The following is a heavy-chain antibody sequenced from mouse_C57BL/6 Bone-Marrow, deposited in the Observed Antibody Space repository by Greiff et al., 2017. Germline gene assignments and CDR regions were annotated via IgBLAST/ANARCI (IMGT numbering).Heavy chain of an antibody. CDR1: GFNIKDYY. D-gene: IGHD2-3*01. J-gene: IGHJ4*01. CDR2: IDPEDGDT. V-gene: IGHV14-1*01. CDR3: RWLLYAMDY. Sequence: VHVKQSGAELVRPGASVKLSCTASGFNIKDYYMHWVKQRPEQGLEWIGRIDPEDGDTEYAPKFQGKATMTAYTSSNTAYLQLSSLTSEDTAVYYCRWLLYAMDYWGQGTSVTVSS.